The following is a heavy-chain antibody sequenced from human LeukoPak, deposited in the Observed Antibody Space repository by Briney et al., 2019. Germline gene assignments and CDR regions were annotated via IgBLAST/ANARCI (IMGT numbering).Heavy chain of an antibody. V-gene: IGHV3-74*01. J-gene: IGHJ5*02. CDR2: INGDGSTT. CDR1: GFTFSSYW. CDR3: ATVRSGSWDWFDP. D-gene: IGHD3-10*01. Sequence: AGGSLRLSCAASGFTFSSYWMLWVRQAPGKGLVWVSRINGDGSTTTYVDSVKGRFTISRDNAKNTVYLQMNSLRVDDTAVYYCATVRSGSWDWFDPWGQGTLVTVSS.